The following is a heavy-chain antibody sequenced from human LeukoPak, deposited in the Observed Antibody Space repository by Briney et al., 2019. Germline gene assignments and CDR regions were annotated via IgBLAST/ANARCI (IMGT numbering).Heavy chain of an antibody. D-gene: IGHD6-19*01. CDR3: ARPSSGWLNFRPDYYGMDV. CDR2: IYYSGST. CDR1: GGSLSSSSYY. V-gene: IGHV4-39*07. Sequence: SETLSLTCTVSGGSLSSSSYYWGWIRQPPGKGLEWIGSIYYSGSTYYNPSLKSRVTISVDTSKNQFSLKLSSVTAADTAVYYCARPSSGWLNFRPDYYGMDVWGQGTTVTVSS. J-gene: IGHJ6*02.